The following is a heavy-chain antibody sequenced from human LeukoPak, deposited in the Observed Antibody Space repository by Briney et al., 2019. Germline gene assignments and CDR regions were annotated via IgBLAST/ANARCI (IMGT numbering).Heavy chain of an antibody. CDR3: ARDAVAAAGYYYMDV. D-gene: IGHD6-13*01. CDR1: GFTFSSYS. CDR2: ISSSSSYI. J-gene: IGHJ6*03. V-gene: IGHV3-21*01. Sequence: GGSLRLSCAASGFTFSSYSMNWVRQAPGKGLEWVSSISSSSSYIYYADSVKGRFTISRDNAKNSLYLQMNSLRAEDTAVYYCARDAVAAAGYYYMDVWGKGTTVTVSS.